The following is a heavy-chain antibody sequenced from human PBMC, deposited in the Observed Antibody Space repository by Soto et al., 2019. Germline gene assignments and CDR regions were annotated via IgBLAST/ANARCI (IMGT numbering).Heavy chain of an antibody. CDR3: ARDNYGSGVGAPYGMDV. CDR1: GGPISSSNW. CDR2: IYHSGST. V-gene: IGHV4-4*02. Sequence: PSETLSLTCAVSGGPISSSNWWSWVRQPPGKGLEWIGEIYHSGSTNYNPSLKSRVTISVDKSKNQFSLKLSSVTAADTAVYYCARDNYGSGVGAPYGMDVWGQGTTVTVSS. D-gene: IGHD3-10*01. J-gene: IGHJ6*02.